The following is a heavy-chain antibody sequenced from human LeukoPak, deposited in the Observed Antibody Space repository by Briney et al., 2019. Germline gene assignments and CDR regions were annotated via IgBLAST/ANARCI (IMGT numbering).Heavy chain of an antibody. CDR3: ARDFSSSLWPRTYNWFDP. D-gene: IGHD5-12*01. CDR1: GGSISNYY. Sequence: SETLSLTCTVSGGSISNYYWSWIRQPAGKGLECIGHIYTSGSTNYNPSLKSRVTMSVDTSKNQFSLKLSSVTAADTAVYYCARDFSSSLWPRTYNWFDPWGQGTLVTVSS. V-gene: IGHV4-4*07. CDR2: IYTSGST. J-gene: IGHJ5*02.